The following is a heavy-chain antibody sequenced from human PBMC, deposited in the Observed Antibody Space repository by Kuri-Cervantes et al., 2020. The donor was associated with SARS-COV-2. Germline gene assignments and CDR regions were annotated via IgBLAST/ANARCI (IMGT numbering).Heavy chain of an antibody. Sequence: SLKISCAASGFTFDDYAMHWVRQAPGKGLEWVSGFSWNTGSIGYVDSVKGRFTISRDNAKNSLYLQMNSLRAEDTAVYYCARSGCGGDCYWSFDYWGQGTLVTVSS. CDR3: ARSGCGGDCYWSFDY. CDR2: FSWNTGSI. V-gene: IGHV3-9*01. D-gene: IGHD2-21*01. CDR1: GFTFDDYA. J-gene: IGHJ4*02.